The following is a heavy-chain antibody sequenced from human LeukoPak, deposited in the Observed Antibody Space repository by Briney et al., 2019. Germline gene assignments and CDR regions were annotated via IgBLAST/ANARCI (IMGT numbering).Heavy chain of an antibody. Sequence: PSETLSLTCTVSGGSISSSSYYWGWIRQPPGKGLEWIGSIYYSGSTYYNPSLKSRVTISVDTSKNQFSLKLSSVTAADTAVYYCASKGYLTDIVVVPAAILFDNWGQGTLVTVSS. D-gene: IGHD2-2*01. J-gene: IGHJ4*02. V-gene: IGHV4-39*01. CDR1: GGSISSSSYY. CDR3: ASKGYLTDIVVVPAAILFDN. CDR2: IYYSGST.